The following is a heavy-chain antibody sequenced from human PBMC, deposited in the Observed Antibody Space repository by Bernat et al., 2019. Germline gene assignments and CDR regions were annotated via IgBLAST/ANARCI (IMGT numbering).Heavy chain of an antibody. CDR1: GFSFSDYE. CDR2: ISSTANTI. CDR3: ARGTTWYSRTSNFDY. Sequence: EVQLLESGGGLVQPGGSLRLSCAASGFSFSDYEMNWVRQAPGKGLEWVSYISSTANTIYYADSVKDRFTIARDNTKKSLYLQMNKLRAEDTADYYCARGTTWYSRTSNFDYWGQGTLVTVSS. D-gene: IGHD6-13*01. J-gene: IGHJ4*02. V-gene: IGHV3-48*03.